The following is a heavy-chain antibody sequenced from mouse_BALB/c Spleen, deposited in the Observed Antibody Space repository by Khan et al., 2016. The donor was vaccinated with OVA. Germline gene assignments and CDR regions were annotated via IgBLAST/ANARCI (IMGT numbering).Heavy chain of an antibody. J-gene: IGHJ2*01. CDR2: ISGDSNTV. V-gene: IGHV5-17*02. D-gene: IGHD1-1*01. CDR3: ATSYFYGYYFDY. Sequence: EVELVESGGGLVQPGGSRKLSCAASGFTFNTYAMHWVRQAPEKGLEWVASISGDSNTVYYTDTVKGRFTISRDNPKNTLFLQMTSLMSEDTAMYYCATSYFYGYYFDYWGPGTTLTAS. CDR1: GFTFNTYA.